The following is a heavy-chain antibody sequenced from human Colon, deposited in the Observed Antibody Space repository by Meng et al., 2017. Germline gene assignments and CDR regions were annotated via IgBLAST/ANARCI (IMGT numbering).Heavy chain of an antibody. CDR1: GYSLSGYY. CDR3: AKIHLGDSGLDY. D-gene: IGHD6-19*01. Sequence: QVQLVQSGGEVKKPGASWKVSCKASGYSLSGYYMHWVRQVPGQGLEWMGRINADSGGTNYAEKFQGRVTLTRDTSINTAYMEVTSLRSDDTAVYYCAKIHLGDSGLDYWGQGTLVTVSS. J-gene: IGHJ4*02. V-gene: IGHV1-2*06. CDR2: INADSGGT.